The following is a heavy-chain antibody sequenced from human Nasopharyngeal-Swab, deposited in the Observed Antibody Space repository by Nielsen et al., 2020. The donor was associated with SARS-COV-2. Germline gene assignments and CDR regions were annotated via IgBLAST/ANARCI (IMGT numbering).Heavy chain of an antibody. V-gene: IGHV3-9*01. CDR2: ISWNSGSI. D-gene: IGHD2-15*01. J-gene: IGHJ6*02. CDR1: GFTFDDYA. Sequence: SLKISCAAPGFTFDDYAMHWVRQAPGKGLEWVSGISWNSGSIGYADSVKGRFTISRDNAKNSLYLQMNSLRAEDTALYYCAKGVVAATLFGMDVWGQGTTVTVSS. CDR3: AKGVVAATLFGMDV.